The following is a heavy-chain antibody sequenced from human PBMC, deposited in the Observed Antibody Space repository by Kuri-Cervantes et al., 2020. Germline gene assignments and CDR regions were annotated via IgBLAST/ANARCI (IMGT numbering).Heavy chain of an antibody. V-gene: IGHV3-74*01. CDR3: AKDKRGMVRGVITKGFYFDY. CDR1: GFTFSSSW. Sequence: GESLKISCAASGFTFSSSWMHWVRQAPGKGLVWVSHINTDGTGTNYADSVKGRFTISRDNAKNTLYLQMNSLRAEDTAVYYCAKDKRGMVRGVITKGFYFDYWGQGTLVTVSS. CDR2: INTDGTGT. J-gene: IGHJ4*02. D-gene: IGHD3-10*01.